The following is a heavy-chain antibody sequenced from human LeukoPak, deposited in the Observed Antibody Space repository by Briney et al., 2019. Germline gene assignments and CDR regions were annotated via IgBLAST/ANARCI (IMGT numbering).Heavy chain of an antibody. CDR1: GGTFSSYD. D-gene: IGHD1-26*01. Sequence: ASVKVSCKASGGTFSSYDINWVRQATGQGLEWMGWMNPNSGNTGYAQKFQGRVTITRNTSISTAYMELSSLRSEDTAVYYCARGRRPSSGSSNRNWFDPWGQGTLVTVSS. CDR3: ARGRRPSSGSSNRNWFDP. CDR2: MNPNSGNT. V-gene: IGHV1-8*03. J-gene: IGHJ5*02.